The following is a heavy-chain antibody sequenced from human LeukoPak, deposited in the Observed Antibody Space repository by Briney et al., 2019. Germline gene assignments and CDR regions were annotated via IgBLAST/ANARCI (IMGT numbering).Heavy chain of an antibody. CDR3: ARDSGWELPRSPFDY. Sequence: GGSLRLSCAASGFTFSSYWISWVRQAPGKGLEWVANIKQDGSEKYYVDSVKGRFTISRDNARNSLYLQMNRLRADDTAVYYCARDSGWELPRSPFDYWGQGNLVTVST. D-gene: IGHD4-23*01. J-gene: IGHJ4*02. CDR2: IKQDGSEK. V-gene: IGHV3-7*01. CDR1: GFTFSSYW.